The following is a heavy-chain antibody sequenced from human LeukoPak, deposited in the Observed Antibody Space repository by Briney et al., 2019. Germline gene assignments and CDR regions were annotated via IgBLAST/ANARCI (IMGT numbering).Heavy chain of an antibody. D-gene: IGHD6-13*01. CDR1: GDSVSSNSGV. CDR2: TYYRSRWYN. CDR3: TRGGAAAGFDF. Sequence: SQTLSLTFAISGDSVSSNSGVWNWIRQSPSRGLEWLGRTYYRSRWYNDYAVYVKSRISVNPDTSMNQFSLQLNSVTPEDTAVYYCTRGGAAAGFDFWGQGTLVTVSS. V-gene: IGHV6-1*01. J-gene: IGHJ4*02.